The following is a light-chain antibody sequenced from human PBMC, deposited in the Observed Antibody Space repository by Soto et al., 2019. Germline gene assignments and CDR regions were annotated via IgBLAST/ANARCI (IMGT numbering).Light chain of an antibody. CDR2: GAS. Sequence: EIVLTQSPGTLSLSPGERATLSCRASQSISSSYVAWYQQKPGQAPRLLIYGASSRATGIQDRFSGSGSGTDFTLTINKLEPEDFAVYFCKQYGESPRTFGQGTKVDIK. CDR3: KQYGESPRT. J-gene: IGKJ2*01. V-gene: IGKV3-20*01. CDR1: QSISSSY.